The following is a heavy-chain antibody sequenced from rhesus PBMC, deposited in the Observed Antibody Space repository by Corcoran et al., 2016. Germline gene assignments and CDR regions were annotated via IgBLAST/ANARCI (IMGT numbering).Heavy chain of an antibody. V-gene: IGHV4S9*01. Sequence: QVQLQESGPGLVKPSETLSLTCAASGGSISDSYYWNWIRKPPGKGLEWMGNIYGNSASTYYNPSLKSRVTISKDTSKNQFFLKLSSVTAADTAVYYCARDRYNRFDVWGAGVLVTVSS. J-gene: IGHJ5-1*01. CDR3: ARDRYNRFDV. CDR2: IYGNSAST. CDR1: GGSISDSYY.